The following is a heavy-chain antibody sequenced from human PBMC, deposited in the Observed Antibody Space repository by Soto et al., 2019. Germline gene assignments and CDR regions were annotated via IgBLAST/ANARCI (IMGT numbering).Heavy chain of an antibody. Sequence: PSETLSLTCAVYGGSFSGYYWSWIRQPPGKGLEWIGEINHSGSTNYNPSLKSRVTISVDTSKNQFSLKLSSVTAADTAVYYCARGGLRYFDWPTSFDYWGQGTLVTVSS. J-gene: IGHJ4*02. V-gene: IGHV4-34*01. D-gene: IGHD3-9*01. CDR3: ARGGLRYFDWPTSFDY. CDR2: INHSGST. CDR1: GGSFSGYY.